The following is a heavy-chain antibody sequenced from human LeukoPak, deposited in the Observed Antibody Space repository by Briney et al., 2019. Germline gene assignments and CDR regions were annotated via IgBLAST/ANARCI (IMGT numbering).Heavy chain of an antibody. CDR1: GFSLSNYW. D-gene: IGHD3-10*01. J-gene: IGHJ4*01. CDR2: INMDSCST. Sequence: GGSLRLSCAASGFSLSNYWMHWVRQAPGKGLVWVSRINMDSCSTNYADSVEGRFTISRDNAKNTLYLQMDSLRAEDTAVYYCARDGFYYYTSGAPSYFDSWGHGTLVTVSS. V-gene: IGHV3-74*01. CDR3: ARDGFYYYTSGAPSYFDS.